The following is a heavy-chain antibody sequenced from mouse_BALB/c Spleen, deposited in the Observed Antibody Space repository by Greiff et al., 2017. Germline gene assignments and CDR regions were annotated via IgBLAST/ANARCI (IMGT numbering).Heavy chain of an antibody. Sequence: DVKLVESGGGLVKPGGSLKLSCAASGFTFSDYYMYWVRQSPEKRLEWVATISDGGSYTYSPDSVKGRFTISRDNAKNNLYLQMSSLKSEDTAMYYCAREDGNYDFAMDYWGQGTSVTVSS. CDR3: AREDGNYDFAMDY. CDR1: GFTFSDYY. D-gene: IGHD2-1*01. V-gene: IGHV5-4*02. J-gene: IGHJ4*01. CDR2: ISDGGSYT.